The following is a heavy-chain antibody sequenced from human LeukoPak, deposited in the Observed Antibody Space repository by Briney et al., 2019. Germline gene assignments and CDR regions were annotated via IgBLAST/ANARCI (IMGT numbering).Heavy chain of an antibody. J-gene: IGHJ4*02. D-gene: IGHD6-19*01. CDR2: MNPNSGNT. V-gene: IGHV1-8*01. CDR3: ARGLYSSGWYRGEYYFDY. Sequence: ASVKVSCKASGYTFTSYDINWVRQATGHGLEWMGWMNPNSGNTGYAQRFQGRVTMARNTSISTAYMELSSLRSEDTAVYYCARGLYSSGWYRGEYYFDYWGQGTLVTVSS. CDR1: GYTFTSYD.